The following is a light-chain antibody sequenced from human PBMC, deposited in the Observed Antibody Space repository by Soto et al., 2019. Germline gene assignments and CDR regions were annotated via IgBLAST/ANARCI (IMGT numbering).Light chain of an antibody. CDR3: QQRSSWPWT. CDR1: QYINTR. Sequence: EIVLTQSPATLSSFPGDRVTLSCRASQYINTRLAWYQHRPGQAPRLLIYQTSLRAAGIPARFSASGSGTEFTLTITSIEPEDFAVYYCQQRSSWPWTFGQGTKVDIK. J-gene: IGKJ1*01. V-gene: IGKV3-11*01. CDR2: QTS.